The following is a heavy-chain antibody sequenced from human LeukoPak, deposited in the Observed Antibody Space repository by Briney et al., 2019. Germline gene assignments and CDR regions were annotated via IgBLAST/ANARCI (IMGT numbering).Heavy chain of an antibody. J-gene: IGHJ4*02. D-gene: IGHD5-18*01. Sequence: TSETLSLTCTVSGGSISSGDYYWSWICQPPGKGLEWIGYRYYSGSTYYNPSLKSRVTISVDRSKNQFSLKLSSVTAADTAVYYCARDVKESGYSYGIFDYWGQGTLVTVSS. V-gene: IGHV4-30-4*01. CDR1: GGSISSGDYY. CDR2: RYYSGST. CDR3: ARDVKESGYSYGIFDY.